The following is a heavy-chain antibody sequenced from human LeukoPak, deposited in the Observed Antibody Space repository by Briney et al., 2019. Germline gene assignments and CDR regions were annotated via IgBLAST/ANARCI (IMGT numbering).Heavy chain of an antibody. CDR1: GFTFSSYA. CDR2: ISGSGGST. J-gene: IGHJ4*02. Sequence: GGSLRLSCAASGFTFSSYAMSWVRQAPGKGLEWVSAISGSGGSTYYADSVKGRFTISRDNSRNTLYLQMSNLSVEDTAVYFCAKDFDFWSSPFFDYWGQGTLVTVSS. V-gene: IGHV3-23*01. CDR3: AKDFDFWSSPFFDY. D-gene: IGHD3-3*01.